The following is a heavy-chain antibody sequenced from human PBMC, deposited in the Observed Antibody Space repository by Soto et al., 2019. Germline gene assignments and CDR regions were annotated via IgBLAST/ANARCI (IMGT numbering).Heavy chain of an antibody. CDR3: ARVGYYYDSSGYINWLDP. CDR1: GYTFTSYG. J-gene: IGHJ5*02. CDR2: ISAYNGNT. Sequence: GASVKVSCKASGYTFTSYGISWVRQAPGQGLEWMGWISAYNGNTNYAQKLQGRVTMTTDTSTSTAYMELRSLRSDDTAVYYCARVGYYYDSSGYINWLDPWGQGTLVTVSS. V-gene: IGHV1-18*04. D-gene: IGHD3-22*01.